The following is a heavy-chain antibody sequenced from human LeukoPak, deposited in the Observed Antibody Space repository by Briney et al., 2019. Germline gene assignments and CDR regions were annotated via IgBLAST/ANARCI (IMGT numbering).Heavy chain of an antibody. CDR1: GYTFTSYD. J-gene: IGHJ4*02. V-gene: IGHV1-8*01. CDR2: MNPNSGNT. D-gene: IGHD2-2*02. Sequence: ASVKVSCKASGYTFTSYDINWVRQATGQGLEWMGWMNPNSGNTGYAQKFQGRVTMTRNTSISTAYMELSSLRSEDTAVYYCARVKVPATAIRPHYFDYWGQGTLVTVSS. CDR3: ARVKVPATAIRPHYFDY.